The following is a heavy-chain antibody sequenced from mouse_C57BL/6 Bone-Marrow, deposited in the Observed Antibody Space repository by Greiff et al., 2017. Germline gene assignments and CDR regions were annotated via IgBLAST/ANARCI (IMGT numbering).Heavy chain of an antibody. V-gene: IGHV1-82*01. CDR1: GYAFSSSW. CDR2: IYPGDGDT. J-gene: IGHJ2*01. CDR3: ARAGDGDY. Sequence: QVQLKESGPELVKPGASVKISCKASGYAFSSSWMNWVKQRPGKGLEWIGRIYPGDGDTNYNGKFKGKATLTADKSSSTAYMQLSSLTSEDSAVYFCARAGDGDYWGQGTTLTVSS. D-gene: IGHD3-3*01.